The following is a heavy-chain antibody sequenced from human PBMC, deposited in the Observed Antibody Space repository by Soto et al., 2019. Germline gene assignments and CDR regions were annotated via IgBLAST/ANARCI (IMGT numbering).Heavy chain of an antibody. Sequence: PGGSLRLSCAASGFTFSTYAMHWVRQAPGKGLEWVAVIAYDGGSKYYVDSVRGRFTISRGNSKNTLHLQMNSLRAEDTAVYYCARDRTSSSNWFDPWGQGTLVTVSS. V-gene: IGHV3-30*03. CDR3: ARDRTSSSNWFDP. CDR2: IAYDGGSK. J-gene: IGHJ5*02. CDR1: GFTFSTYA. D-gene: IGHD6-6*01.